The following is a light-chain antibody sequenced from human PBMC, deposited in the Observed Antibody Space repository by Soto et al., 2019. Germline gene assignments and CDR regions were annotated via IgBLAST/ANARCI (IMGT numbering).Light chain of an antibody. V-gene: IGKV3-15*01. J-gene: IGKJ1*01. CDR3: QQYNSYPRT. CDR2: GAS. CDR1: QSVSSH. Sequence: VLTQSPATLSVSPGESATLSCRASQSVSSHLAWYQQKPGQAPRLLIYGASTRATGSPARFSGSGSGTEFTLTISSLQPDDFATYYCQQYNSYPRTFGQGTKVDIK.